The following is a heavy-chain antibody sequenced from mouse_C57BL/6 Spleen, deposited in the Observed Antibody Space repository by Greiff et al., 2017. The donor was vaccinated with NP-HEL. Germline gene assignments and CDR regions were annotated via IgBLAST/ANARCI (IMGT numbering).Heavy chain of an antibody. CDR1: GYAFSSYW. CDR2: IYPGDGDT. Sequence: VQLQQSGAELVKPGASVKISCKASGYAFSSYWMNWVKQRPGKGLEWIGQIYPGDGDTNYNGKFKGKATLTADKSSSTAYMQLSSLTSEDSAVYFCARGMGYYYGSQGFAYWGQGTLVTVSA. CDR3: ARGMGYYYGSQGFAY. D-gene: IGHD1-1*01. J-gene: IGHJ3*01. V-gene: IGHV1-80*01.